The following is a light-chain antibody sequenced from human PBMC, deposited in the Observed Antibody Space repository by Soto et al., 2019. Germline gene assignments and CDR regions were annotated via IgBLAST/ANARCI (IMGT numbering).Light chain of an antibody. J-gene: IGLJ1*01. Sequence: QSVLTQPASVSGSPGQSITISCTGSSSDVGDYNYVSWYQQHPGKAPKLLIYEVTNRPSGVSNRFSGSKSGNTASLTISGLQAEDEDDYYCSSYTSSRALYVFGTGTKLTVL. CDR3: SSYTSSRALYV. CDR1: SSDVGDYNY. V-gene: IGLV2-14*01. CDR2: EVT.